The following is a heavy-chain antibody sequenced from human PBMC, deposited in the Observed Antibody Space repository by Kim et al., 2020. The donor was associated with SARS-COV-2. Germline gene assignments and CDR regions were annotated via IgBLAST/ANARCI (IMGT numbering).Heavy chain of an antibody. J-gene: IGHJ4*02. V-gene: IGHV3-66*02. CDR2: IYSGGTT. CDR1: RFTVSSNY. D-gene: IGHD1-26*01. Sequence: GGSLRLSCAASRFTVSSNYMSWVRQAPGKGLEWVSVIYSGGTTYYADSVKGRFTISRDNSKNTVYLQMNSLRPEDTAVYYCARDRIGTHYDYWGQGTLVTFSS. CDR3: ARDRIGTHYDY.